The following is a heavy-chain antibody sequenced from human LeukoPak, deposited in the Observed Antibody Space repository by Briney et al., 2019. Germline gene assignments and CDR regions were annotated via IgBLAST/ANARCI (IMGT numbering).Heavy chain of an antibody. CDR3: ARDSGNGVFDY. J-gene: IGHJ4*02. CDR2: IYYSGST. CDR1: GGSISSSSYY. Sequence: SETLSLTCTVSGGSISSSSYYWGWIRQPPGKGLEWIGSIYYSGSTYYNPSLKSRVTISVDTSKNQFSLKLSSVTAADTAVYYCARDSGNGVFDYWGQGTLVTVSS. V-gene: IGHV4-39*07. D-gene: IGHD3-10*01.